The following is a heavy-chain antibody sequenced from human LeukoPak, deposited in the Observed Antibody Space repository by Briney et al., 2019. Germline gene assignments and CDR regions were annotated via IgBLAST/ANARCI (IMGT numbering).Heavy chain of an antibody. CDR1: GFTFSRHW. CDR2: IKQDRSQ. V-gene: IGHV3-7*01. J-gene: IGHJ4*02. Sequence: GGSVRLSCAASGFTFSRHWMGWVRQAPGKGLEWVANIKQDRSQYYVDSVKGRFIISRDNAKNSLSLQMNSLRVEDTAVYYCARGPDYGDRWDYFDYWGQETGDTVSS. D-gene: IGHD4-17*01. CDR3: ARGPDYGDRWDYFDY.